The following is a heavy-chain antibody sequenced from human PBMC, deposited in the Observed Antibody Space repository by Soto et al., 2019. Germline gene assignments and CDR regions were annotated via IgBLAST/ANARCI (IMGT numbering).Heavy chain of an antibody. D-gene: IGHD3-10*01. Sequence: ASVKVSCKASGGAFSSYTISWVRQAPGQGLEWMGRIIPILVIANYAQKFQCRVTITAHKSTSAAYMELSRLRSEDTAVYYCATTQVRGAFDIWGQGTMVAASS. V-gene: IGHV1-69*02. J-gene: IGHJ3*02. CDR3: ATTQVRGAFDI. CDR1: GGAFSSYT. CDR2: IIPILVIA.